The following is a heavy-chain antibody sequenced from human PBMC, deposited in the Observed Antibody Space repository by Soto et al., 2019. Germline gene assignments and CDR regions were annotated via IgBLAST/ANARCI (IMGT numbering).Heavy chain of an antibody. D-gene: IGHD6-13*01. CDR1: GGSISSYY. CDR2: IYYSGTI. CDR3: ARERPITAAGFRRYGMDV. J-gene: IGHJ6*02. V-gene: IGHV4-59*01. Sequence: SETLSLTCTVAGGSISSYYWNWIRQPPGKGLEWIGYIYYSGTINYNPSLESRVTISVDTSKSQFSLKLSSVTAADTAVYYCARERPITAAGFRRYGMDVWGQGTTVTVSS.